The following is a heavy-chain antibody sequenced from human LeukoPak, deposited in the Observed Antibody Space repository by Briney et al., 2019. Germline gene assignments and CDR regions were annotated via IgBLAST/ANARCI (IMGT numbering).Heavy chain of an antibody. J-gene: IGHJ4*02. CDR3: ASLTAAAGLFDY. CDR2: ISYDGSNK. D-gene: IGHD6-13*01. V-gene: IGHV3-30*09. CDR1: GCTFRSYA. Sequence: GWSLSLSCAASGCTFRSYAMHWVGQAPGKGLEWVAVISYDGSNKYYADSVKGRFAISRDNSKNTLYLQMNSRRAEDTAVYYCASLTAAAGLFDYWGQGTLVTVSS.